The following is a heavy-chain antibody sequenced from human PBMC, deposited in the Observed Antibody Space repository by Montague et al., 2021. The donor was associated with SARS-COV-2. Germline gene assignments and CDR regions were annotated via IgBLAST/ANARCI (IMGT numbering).Heavy chain of an antibody. Sequence: SLRLSCAASGFTFSSYGIHWVRQAPGKGLEWVAVISYDGSNKHYADSVKGRFTISRDNSKNTLDLQMNSLRAEDTAVYYCAKDQGDCSSSRCFRGWTYYYYGMDVWGQGTTVTVSS. CDR1: GFTFSSYG. CDR3: AKDQGDCSSSRCFRGWTYYYYGMDV. D-gene: IGHD2-2*01. J-gene: IGHJ6*02. V-gene: IGHV3-30*18. CDR2: ISYDGSNK.